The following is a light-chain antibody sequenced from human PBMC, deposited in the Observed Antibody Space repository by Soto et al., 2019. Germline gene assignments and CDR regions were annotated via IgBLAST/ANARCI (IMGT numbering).Light chain of an antibody. CDR3: LQYNSLYT. CDR1: QSLSGW. Sequence: DIQMTQTPSTLSASVGDRGTITCRASQSLSGWLAWYQQKPGKAPKLLIYKTSSLESGVPSRFSGSGSGTEFTLTISSLQPDDFATYYCLQYNSLYTFGQGTNLEIK. J-gene: IGKJ2*01. CDR2: KTS. V-gene: IGKV1-5*03.